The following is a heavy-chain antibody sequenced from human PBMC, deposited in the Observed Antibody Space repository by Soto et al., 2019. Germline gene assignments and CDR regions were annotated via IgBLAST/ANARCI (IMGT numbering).Heavy chain of an antibody. Sequence: SVKVSCKASGGTFSSYAISWVRQAPGQGLEWMGGIIPIFGTANYAQKFQGRVTITADESTSTAYMELSSLRSEDTAVYYCARGRDNYYDSSGYIYWGQGTLVTVSS. CDR1: GGTFSSYA. V-gene: IGHV1-69*13. D-gene: IGHD3-22*01. CDR2: IIPIFGTA. J-gene: IGHJ4*02. CDR3: ARGRDNYYDSSGYIY.